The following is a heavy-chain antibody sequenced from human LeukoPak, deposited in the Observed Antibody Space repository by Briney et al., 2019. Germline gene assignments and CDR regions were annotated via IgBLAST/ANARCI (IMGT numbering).Heavy chain of an antibody. J-gene: IGHJ5*02. D-gene: IGHD2-2*01. CDR1: GGSISSYY. CDR3: ARGAHCSSTSCDWFDP. Sequence: PETLSLTCTVSGGSISSYYWSWIRRPPGKGLEWIGYIYYSGSTNYNPSLKSRVTISVDTSKNQFSLKLSSVTAADTAVYYCARGAHCSSTSCDWFDPWGQGTLVTVSS. CDR2: IYYSGST. V-gene: IGHV4-59*01.